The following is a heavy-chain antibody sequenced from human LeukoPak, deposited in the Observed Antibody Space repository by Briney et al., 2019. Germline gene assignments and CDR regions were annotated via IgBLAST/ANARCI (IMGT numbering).Heavy chain of an antibody. Sequence: SETLSLTCTVSGGSISSYYWSWIRQPAGKGLEWIGRIYTSGSTNYNPSLKSRVTMSVDTSKSQFSLKLGSVTAADTAVYYCARSARLVPAAMMDVWGQGTTVTVSS. D-gene: IGHD2-2*01. CDR2: IYTSGST. J-gene: IGHJ6*02. CDR3: ARSARLVPAAMMDV. CDR1: GGSISSYY. V-gene: IGHV4-4*07.